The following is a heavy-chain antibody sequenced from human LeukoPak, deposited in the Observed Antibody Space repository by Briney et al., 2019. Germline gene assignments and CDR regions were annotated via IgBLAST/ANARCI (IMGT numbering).Heavy chain of an antibody. CDR3: ATGLEYSSSYFDY. D-gene: IGHD6-6*01. V-gene: IGHV1-24*01. CDR1: GYTLTELS. J-gene: IGHJ4*02. CDR2: FDPEDGET. Sequence: ASVKVSCKVSGYTLTELSMHWVRQAPGKGLEWMRGFDPEDGETIYAQKFQGRVTMTEDTSTDTAYMELSSLRSEDTAVYYCATGLEYSSSYFDYWGQGTLVTVSS.